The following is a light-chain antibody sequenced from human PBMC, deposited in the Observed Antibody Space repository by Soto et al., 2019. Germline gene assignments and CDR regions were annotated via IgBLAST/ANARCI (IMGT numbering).Light chain of an antibody. CDR2: AAS. CDR1: QGISSW. V-gene: IGKV1D-12*01. Sequence: DIQMTQSPSSVSASVGDRVTITCRASQGISSWLVWYQQKPGKAPKLLIYAASSLQSWVPSRFSGSGSGTDFTLTISSLQPEDFATYYCQQANSFPPTFGQGTRLEIK. CDR3: QQANSFPPT. J-gene: IGKJ5*01.